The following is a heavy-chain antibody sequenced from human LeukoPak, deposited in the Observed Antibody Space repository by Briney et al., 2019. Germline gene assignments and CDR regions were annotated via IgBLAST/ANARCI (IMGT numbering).Heavy chain of an antibody. V-gene: IGHV3-23*01. CDR3: AKDVLELHGEINWFDP. Sequence: PGGSLRLSCAASGFTFSSYAMSWVRQAPGKGLEWVSAISGSGGSTYYADSVKGRFTISRDNSKNTLYLQMNSLRAEGTAVYYCAKDVLELHGEINWFDPWGQGTLVTVSS. D-gene: IGHD1-7*01. J-gene: IGHJ5*02. CDR1: GFTFSSYA. CDR2: ISGSGGST.